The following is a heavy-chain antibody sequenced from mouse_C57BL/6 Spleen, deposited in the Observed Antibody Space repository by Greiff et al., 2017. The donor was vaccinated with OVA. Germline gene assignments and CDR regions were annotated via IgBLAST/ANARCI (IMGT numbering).Heavy chain of an antibody. V-gene: IGHV5-16*01. CDR3: ARGGYGSSYGDAMDY. CDR2: INYDGSST. J-gene: IGHJ4*01. Sequence: DVMLVESEGGLVQPGSSMKLSCTASGFTFSDYYMAWVRQVPEKGLEWVANINYDGSSTYYLDSLKSRFIISRDNAKNILYLQMSSLKSEDTATYYCARGGYGSSYGDAMDYWGQGTSVTVSS. D-gene: IGHD1-1*01. CDR1: GFTFSDYY.